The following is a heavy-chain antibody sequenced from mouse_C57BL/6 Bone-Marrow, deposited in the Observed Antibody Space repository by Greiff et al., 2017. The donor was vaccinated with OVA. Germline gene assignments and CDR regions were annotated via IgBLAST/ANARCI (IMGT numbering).Heavy chain of an antibody. V-gene: IGHV1-18*01. CDR2: INPNNGGT. CDR1: GYTFTDYN. CDR3: ARDYGNYLSYWYFDV. Sequence: VVKPGASVKIPCKASGYTFTDYNMDWVKQSHGKSLEWIGDINPNNGGTIYNQKFKGKATLTVDKSSSTAYMELRSLTSEDTAVYYCARDYGNYLSYWYFDVWGTGTTVTVSS. D-gene: IGHD2-1*01. J-gene: IGHJ1*03.